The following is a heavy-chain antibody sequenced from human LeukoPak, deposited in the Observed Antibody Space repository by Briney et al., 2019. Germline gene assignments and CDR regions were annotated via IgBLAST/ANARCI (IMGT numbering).Heavy chain of an antibody. Sequence: GASVKVSCKASGYSFTGYYIHWVRQAPGQGLEWMGWINPNSGGTKYAQKFQGRLTMTRDTSISTANRELSRLRSDDTAVYYCARERTTVVTLDYYYGMDVWGQGTTVTVSS. J-gene: IGHJ6*02. D-gene: IGHD4-23*01. CDR2: INPNSGGT. V-gene: IGHV1-2*02. CDR3: ARERTTVVTLDYYYGMDV. CDR1: GYSFTGYY.